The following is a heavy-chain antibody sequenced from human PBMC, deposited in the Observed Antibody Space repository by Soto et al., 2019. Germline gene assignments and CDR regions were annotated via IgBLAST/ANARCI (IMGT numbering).Heavy chain of an antibody. CDR1: GFTFNTYA. D-gene: IGHD1-26*01. J-gene: IGHJ4*02. CDR2: ISESGDGT. CDR3: AAAIVSGVSQKGGIDY. V-gene: IGHV3-23*01. Sequence: PGGSLRLSCAASGFTFNTYAMTWVRQAPGKGLEWVSLISESGDGTYYADSVKGRFTISRDKSKNTLYLQMNSLRAEDTAVYYCAAAIVSGVSQKGGIDYWGQGTLVTVSS.